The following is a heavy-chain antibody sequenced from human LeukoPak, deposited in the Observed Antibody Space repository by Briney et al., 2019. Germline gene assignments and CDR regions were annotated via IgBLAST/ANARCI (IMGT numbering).Heavy chain of an antibody. CDR2: ISWNSGSI. CDR1: GFTFDDYA. V-gene: IGHV3-9*01. J-gene: IGHJ3*02. Sequence: GGSLRVSCAASGFTFDDYAMHWVWQAPGKGVEWVSGISWNSGSIGYADSVKGRFTISRGNAKNSLYLQMNSLRAEDTALYYCAKDFLNYYDSSGYYSSAFDIWGQGTMVTVSS. CDR3: AKDFLNYYDSSGYYSSAFDI. D-gene: IGHD3-22*01.